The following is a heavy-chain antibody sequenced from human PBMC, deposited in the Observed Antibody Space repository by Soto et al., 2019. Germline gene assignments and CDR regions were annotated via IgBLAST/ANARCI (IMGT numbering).Heavy chain of an antibody. D-gene: IGHD4-17*01. J-gene: IGHJ5*02. CDR2: IYYIGST. Sequence: VPLQESGPGLVKPSQTLSLPCTVSGGSISSCGYYWSWIRQHPGKGLEWIGYIYYIGSTYYSPSLKSRVTISVDTSENQFSLKLSSVTAADTAVYYCARENGDYDWFAPWGQGTLVTVSS. CDR1: GGSISSCGYY. CDR3: ARENGDYDWFAP. V-gene: IGHV4-31*03.